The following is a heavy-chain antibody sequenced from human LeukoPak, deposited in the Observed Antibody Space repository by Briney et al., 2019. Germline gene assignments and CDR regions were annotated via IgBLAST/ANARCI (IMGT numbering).Heavy chain of an antibody. CDR1: GGSISSGGYS. J-gene: IGHJ4*02. V-gene: IGHV4-30-2*01. CDR3: ARARILGYCSGGSCSRTYYFDY. CDR2: IYHSGST. D-gene: IGHD2-15*01. Sequence: SETLSLTCAVSGGSISSGGYSWSWIRQPPGKGLEWIGYIYHSGSTYYNPSLKSRVTISVDRSKNQFSLKLSSVTAADTAVYYCARARILGYCSGGSCSRTYYFDYWGQGTPVTVSS.